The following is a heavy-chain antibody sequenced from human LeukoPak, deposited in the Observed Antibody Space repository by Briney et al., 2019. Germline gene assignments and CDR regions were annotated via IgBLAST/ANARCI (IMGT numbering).Heavy chain of an antibody. Sequence: GGSLRLSCAASGFTFSNYWMSRVRQAPGKGLEWVANIKQDGSEKYYVDSVKGRFTISRDNAKNSLYLQMNSLRAEDTAVYYCARGYCSSSSCYSAIFDYWGQGTLVTVSS. J-gene: IGHJ4*02. V-gene: IGHV3-7*01. CDR3: ARGYCSSSSCYSAIFDY. D-gene: IGHD2-2*02. CDR2: IKQDGSEK. CDR1: GFTFSNYW.